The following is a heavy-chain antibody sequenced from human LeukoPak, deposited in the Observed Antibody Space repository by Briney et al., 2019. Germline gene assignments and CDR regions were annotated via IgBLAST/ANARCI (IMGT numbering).Heavy chain of an antibody. V-gene: IGHV3-23*01. CDR3: ARSCGGDCYSDY. D-gene: IGHD2-21*02. CDR2: ITGSGGST. Sequence: GGSLRLSCAASGFSFSSYAMSWVRQAPGKGLEWVSAITGSGGSTYYADSVEGRFTISRDTSKNTPYLQMNILRAEDTAIYYCARSCGGDCYSDYWGQGTLVTVSS. CDR1: GFSFSSYA. J-gene: IGHJ4*02.